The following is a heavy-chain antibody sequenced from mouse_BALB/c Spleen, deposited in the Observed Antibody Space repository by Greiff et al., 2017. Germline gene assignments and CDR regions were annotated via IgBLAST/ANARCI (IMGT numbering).Heavy chain of an antibody. CDR3: ARRGGLRQDAMDY. J-gene: IGHJ4*01. V-gene: IGHV1-7*01. Sequence: VKLQESGAELAKPGASVKMSCKASGYTFTSYWMHWVKQRPGQGLEWIGYINPSTGYTEYNQKFKDKATLTADKSSSTAYMQLSSLTSEDSAVYYCARRGGLRQDAMDYWGQGTSVTVSS. CDR1: GYTFTSYW. CDR2: INPSTGYT. D-gene: IGHD2-2*01.